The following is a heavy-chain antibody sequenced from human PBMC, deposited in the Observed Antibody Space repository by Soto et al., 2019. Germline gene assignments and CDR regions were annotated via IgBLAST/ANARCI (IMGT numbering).Heavy chain of an antibody. CDR3: ARDERRGYDLYV. CDR1: GFTFTDYS. Sequence: EGQLVESGGGLVQPGGSLRLSCTVSGFTFTDYSLNWVRQAPGKGLELLSYISASRTTIYYAGSVRGRYTVSRDNAKNALYRQKNSLRDEETAVEDWARDERRGYDLYVWGQGTMFTVSS. V-gene: IGHV3-48*02. CDR2: ISASRTTI. J-gene: IGHJ6*02.